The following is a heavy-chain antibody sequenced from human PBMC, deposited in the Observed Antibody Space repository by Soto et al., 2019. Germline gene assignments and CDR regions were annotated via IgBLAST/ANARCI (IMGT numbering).Heavy chain of an antibody. J-gene: IGHJ4*01. CDR3: ARDGVAAGNINFDY. D-gene: IGHD6-19*01. Sequence: ASVKVSCKASGYMFTKSAMHWVRQAPGQRLEWMGWISGDIGNTKYSPKLQDRVTITRDTSASTAYMELSSLRSEDTALYYCARDGVAAGNINFDYWGQGTLVTVSS. V-gene: IGHV1-3*01. CDR1: GYMFTKSA. CDR2: ISGDIGNT.